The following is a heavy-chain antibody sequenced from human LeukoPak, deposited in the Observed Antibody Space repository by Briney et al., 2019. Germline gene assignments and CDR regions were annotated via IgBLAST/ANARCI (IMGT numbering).Heavy chain of an antibody. D-gene: IGHD2-21*02. CDR2: ITSSSSYI. J-gene: IGHJ6*02. CDR3: ARDLVVVTGIPGYYYGMDV. CDR1: GFTFSSHS. V-gene: IGHV3-21*01. Sequence: KTGGSLRLSCVASGFTFSSHSMNWVRQAPGKGLEWVSSITSSSSYIFYADSVEGRFTISRDNAKNALYLQMNSLRAEDTAAYYCARDLVVVTGIPGYYYGMDVWGQGTTVTVSS.